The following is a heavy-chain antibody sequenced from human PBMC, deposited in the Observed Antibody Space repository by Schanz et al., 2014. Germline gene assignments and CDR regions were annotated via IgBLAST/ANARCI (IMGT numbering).Heavy chain of an antibody. J-gene: IGHJ4*02. CDR1: GYYFGGFG. Sequence: QVQLVRSGTEVKKPGASMKISCKAFGYYFGGFGISWVRQAPGQGFEWMGWIGAFQGNTKYAQKFQARATLPSDTAASTAYMELRSLRPDDPAVYYCLRANPTQHVVLPDALRYWGQGTLVSVSS. CDR2: IGAFQGNT. D-gene: IGHD2-2*01. V-gene: IGHV1-18*01. CDR3: LRANPTQHVVLPDALRY.